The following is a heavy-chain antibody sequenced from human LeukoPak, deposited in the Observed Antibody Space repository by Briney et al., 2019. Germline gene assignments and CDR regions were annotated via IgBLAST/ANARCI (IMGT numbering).Heavy chain of an antibody. D-gene: IGHD4-17*01. CDR3: AKDPNGDYLGAFDF. CDR2: ITGSGEGR. Sequence: TGGSLRLTCRGSGFAFGNYGMTWVRQAPGKGLEWVSAITGSGEGRRYTDAVTGRFTISRDNSRNTLFLQMDSLRADDTAVYYCAKDPNGDYLGAFDFWGPGTLVTVSS. V-gene: IGHV3-23*01. J-gene: IGHJ3*01. CDR1: GFAFGNYG.